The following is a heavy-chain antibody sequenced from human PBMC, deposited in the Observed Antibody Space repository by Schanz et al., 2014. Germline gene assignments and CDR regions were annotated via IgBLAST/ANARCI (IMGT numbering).Heavy chain of an antibody. Sequence: GQLLESGGGLIQPGGSLRLSCAASGFTFSDHYMDWVRQAPGKGLEWVSDISSGSSYANYADSVKGRFTISRDNSENTLYLQMNSLSADDTAVFYCAKGMGYCSGGTCYDYYYYGLDVWGQGTTVTVSS. V-gene: IGHV3-11*03. CDR3: AKGMGYCSGGTCYDYYYYGLDV. D-gene: IGHD2-15*01. J-gene: IGHJ6*02. CDR2: ISSGSSYA. CDR1: GFTFSDHY.